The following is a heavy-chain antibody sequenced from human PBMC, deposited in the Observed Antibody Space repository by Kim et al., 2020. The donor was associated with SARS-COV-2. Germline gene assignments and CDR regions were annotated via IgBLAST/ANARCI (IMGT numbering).Heavy chain of an antibody. CDR2: IYSGGST. V-gene: IGHV3-66*01. CDR3: ARALLWFGEPEYYFDY. D-gene: IGHD3-10*01. J-gene: IGHJ4*02. CDR1: GFTVSSNY. Sequence: GGSLRLSCAASGFTVSSNYMSWVRQAPGKGLEWVSVIYSGGSTYYADSVKGRFTISRDNSKNTLYLQMNSLRAEDTAVYYCARALLWFGEPEYYFDYWGQGTLVTVSS.